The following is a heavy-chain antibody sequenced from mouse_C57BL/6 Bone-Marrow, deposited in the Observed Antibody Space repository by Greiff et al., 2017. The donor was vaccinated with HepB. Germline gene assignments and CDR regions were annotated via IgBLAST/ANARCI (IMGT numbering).Heavy chain of an antibody. CDR1: GYTFPDYY. CDR2: IYPGSGNT. CDR3: ARRIYYDYDGGMDY. V-gene: IGHV1-76*01. Sequence: VMLVESGAELVRPGASVKLSCKASGYTFPDYYINWVKQRPGQGLEWIARIYPGSGNTYYNEKFKGKATLTAEKSSSTAYMQLSSLTSEDSAVYFCARRIYYDYDGGMDYWGQGTSVTVSS. D-gene: IGHD2-4*01. J-gene: IGHJ4*01.